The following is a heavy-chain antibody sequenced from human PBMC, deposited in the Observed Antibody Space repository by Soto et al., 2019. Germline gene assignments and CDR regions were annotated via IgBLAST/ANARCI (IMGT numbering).Heavy chain of an antibody. CDR2: IYYSGST. V-gene: IGHV4-31*03. CDR1: GGSIISGGYH. Sequence: SETLSLTCTVSGGSIISGGYHCIGIRQHPGNGLEWIGYIYYSGSTYYNPSLKSRVTISVDTSKNQFSLKLSSVTAADTAVYYCARLWFGEPTYGMDVWGQGTTVTVSS. CDR3: ARLWFGEPTYGMDV. J-gene: IGHJ6*02. D-gene: IGHD3-10*01.